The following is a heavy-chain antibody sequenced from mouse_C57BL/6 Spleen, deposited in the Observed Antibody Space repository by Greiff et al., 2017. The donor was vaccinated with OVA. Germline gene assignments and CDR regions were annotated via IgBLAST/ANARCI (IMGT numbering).Heavy chain of an antibody. V-gene: IGHV5-12*01. CDR3: ARPPGTGTGGYYAMDY. CDR1: GFTFSDYY. Sequence: EVQVVESGGGLVQPGGSLKLSCAASGFTFSDYYMYWVRHTPEKRLEWVAYISNGGGSTYYPDTVKGRFTISRDNAKNTLYLQMSRLKSEDTAMYYCARPPGTGTGGYYAMDYWGQGTSVTVSS. J-gene: IGHJ4*01. CDR2: ISNGGGST. D-gene: IGHD4-1*01.